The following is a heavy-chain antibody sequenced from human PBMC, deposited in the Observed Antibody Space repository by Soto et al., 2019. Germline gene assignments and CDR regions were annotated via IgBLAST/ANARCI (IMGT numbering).Heavy chain of an antibody. D-gene: IGHD4-17*01. Sequence: ASETLSLTCTVSGGSITGADYYWSWIRQPPGKGLEWIGYISYSGSTNYNPSLKSRVTISVDTSKNQFSLKLSSVTAADTAVYYCANYPTTVTSDYWGQGTLVTVSS. J-gene: IGHJ4*02. V-gene: IGHV4-61*08. CDR3: ANYPTTVTSDY. CDR1: GGSITGADYY. CDR2: ISYSGST.